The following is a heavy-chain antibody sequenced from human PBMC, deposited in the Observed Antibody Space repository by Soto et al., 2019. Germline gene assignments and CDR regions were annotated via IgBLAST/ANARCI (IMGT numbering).Heavy chain of an antibody. D-gene: IGHD3-22*01. V-gene: IGHV3-43*01. Sequence: GGSLRLSCAASGFTFEDNTMHWVRQVPGKGLEWVGLINWNGGSTYYGDSVKGRFTISRDNSKNSLYLQMNSLRPEDTALYYCAKASDFDSGGYYFEPEFWGQGTLVTVSS. J-gene: IGHJ4*02. CDR2: INWNGGST. CDR3: AKASDFDSGGYYFEPEF. CDR1: GFTFEDNT.